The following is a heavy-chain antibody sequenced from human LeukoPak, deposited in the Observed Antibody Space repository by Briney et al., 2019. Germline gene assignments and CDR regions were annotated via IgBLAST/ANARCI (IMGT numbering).Heavy chain of an antibody. CDR2: ISGSGGST. Sequence: GGSLRLSCAASGFTFSSYAMSWVRPAPGKGLEWVSAISGSGGSTYYADSVKGRFTISRDNSKNTLYLQMNSLRAEDTAVYYCAKVGGSGSYYLMGYWGQGTLVTVS. V-gene: IGHV3-23*01. D-gene: IGHD3-10*01. CDR3: AKVGGSGSYYLMGY. CDR1: GFTFSSYA. J-gene: IGHJ4*02.